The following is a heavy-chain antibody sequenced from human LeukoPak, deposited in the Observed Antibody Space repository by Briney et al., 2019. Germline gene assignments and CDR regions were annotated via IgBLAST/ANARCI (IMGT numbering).Heavy chain of an antibody. CDR2: IDPSDSYT. CDR1: GYSFTSYW. Sequence: GESLKISCKCSGYSFTSYWISWVRQMPGXGLEWMGRIDPSDSYTNYSPSFQGHVTISSDKSISTAYPQWSSLKASDTAMYYCARHGADYGDYVWFDPWGQGTLVTVSS. J-gene: IGHJ5*02. D-gene: IGHD4-17*01. CDR3: ARHGADYGDYVWFDP. V-gene: IGHV5-10-1*01.